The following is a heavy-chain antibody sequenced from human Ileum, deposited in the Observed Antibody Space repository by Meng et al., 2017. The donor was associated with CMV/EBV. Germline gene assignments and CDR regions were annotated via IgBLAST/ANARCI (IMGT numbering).Heavy chain of an antibody. CDR2: IYAGGST. V-gene: IGHV3-66*02. CDR3: ARMANWNYGYHYGMDV. J-gene: IGHJ6*02. Sequence: GGSLRLSCTVSGFTVSTNYVSWVRQAPGRGLEWVSAIYAGGSTYFVDSVKGRFTISRDTAKNTVYLQMNSLRAEDTAVYYCARMANWNYGYHYGMDVWGQGTTVTVSS. D-gene: IGHD1-7*01. CDR1: GFTVSTNY.